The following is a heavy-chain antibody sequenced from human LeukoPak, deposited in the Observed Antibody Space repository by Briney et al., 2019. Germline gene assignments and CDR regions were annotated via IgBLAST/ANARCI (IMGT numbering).Heavy chain of an antibody. Sequence: GGSLRPSCAASGFTFSSYSMNWVRQAPGKGLEWVSSISSSSSYIYYADSVKGRFTISRDNAKNSLYLQMNSLRAEDTAVYYCARMGETTDAFDIWGQGTMVTVSS. CDR2: ISSSSSYI. CDR3: ARMGETTDAFDI. CDR1: GFTFSSYS. V-gene: IGHV3-21*01. D-gene: IGHD3-16*01. J-gene: IGHJ3*02.